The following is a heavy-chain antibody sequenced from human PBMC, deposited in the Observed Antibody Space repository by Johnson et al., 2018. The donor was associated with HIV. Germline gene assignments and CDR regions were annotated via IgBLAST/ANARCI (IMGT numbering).Heavy chain of an antibody. Sequence: QVQLVESGGGVVQPGRSLRLSCAASGFTFSSYAMHWVRQAPGKGLEWVAVISYDGSNKYYADSVKGRFTISRDNSKNTLYLQMNSLRAEDTAVYYCARDLLGIVRAFDIWGQGTMVTVSS. D-gene: IGHD1-26*01. V-gene: IGHV3-30*14. J-gene: IGHJ3*02. CDR2: ISYDGSNK. CDR3: ARDLLGIVRAFDI. CDR1: GFTFSSYA.